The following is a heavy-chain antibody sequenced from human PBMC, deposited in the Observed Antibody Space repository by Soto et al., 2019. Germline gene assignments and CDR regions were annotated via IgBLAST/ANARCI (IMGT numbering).Heavy chain of an antibody. D-gene: IGHD3-16*01. CDR3: ARLALGP. J-gene: IGHJ5*02. CDR1: GFTVSSTY. Sequence: EVQLVESGGGLSQPGGSLRLSCAASGFTVSSTYMSWVRQAPGKGLEWVSVIHTGGSAYYAGSVEGRFTISRDNVKNTLYLQMSSLRVDDTDVYYCARLALGPWGQGALVTVSS. CDR2: IHTGGSA. V-gene: IGHV3-53*01.